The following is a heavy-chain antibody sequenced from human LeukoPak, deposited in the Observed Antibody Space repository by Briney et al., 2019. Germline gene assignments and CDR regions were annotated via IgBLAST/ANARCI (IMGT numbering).Heavy chain of an antibody. J-gene: IGHJ4*02. V-gene: IGHV3-30*04. CDR1: GYTFTSYY. CDR3: ARDHGGRDALYYFDY. CDR2: ISYDGSNK. Sequence: SCKASGYTFTSYYMHWVRQAPGKGLEWVAVISYDGSNKYYADSVKGRFTISRDNSKNTLYLQMNSLRAEDTAVYYCARDHGGRDALYYFDYWGQGTLVTVSS. D-gene: IGHD3-16*01.